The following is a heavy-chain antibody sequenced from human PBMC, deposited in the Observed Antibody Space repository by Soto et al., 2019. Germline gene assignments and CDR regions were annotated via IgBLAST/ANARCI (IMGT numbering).Heavy chain of an antibody. CDR3: AKARCSTTNCYVPDY. CDR2: ISGSGGSP. V-gene: IGHV3-23*01. J-gene: IGHJ4*02. CDR1: GFTFSTYT. D-gene: IGHD2-2*01. Sequence: EVQLLESGGGVVQPGGSLRLSCAASGFTFSTYTMSWVRRAPGKGLEWVSAISGSGGSPSYADSVQGRFTISRDNPKKTLYLQMNSLRAEDTAVYYCAKARCSTTNCYVPDYWGQGTLVTVSS.